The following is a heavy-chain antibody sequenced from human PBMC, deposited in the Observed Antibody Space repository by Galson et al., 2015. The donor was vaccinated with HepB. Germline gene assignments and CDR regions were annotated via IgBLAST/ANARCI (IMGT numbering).Heavy chain of an antibody. J-gene: IGHJ5*02. D-gene: IGHD7-27*01. Sequence: CAISGDSVSSNIAAWNWIRQSPLRGLQWLGRTYYRSTWKNVYAVSVKGRLSFDADTRKNQFSLQLSSVTPEDSGVYYCARDLGSRWDNWFDPWGQGILVTVSS. CDR3: ARDLGSRWDNWFDP. CDR2: TYYRSTWKN. V-gene: IGHV6-1*01. CDR1: GDSVSSNIAA.